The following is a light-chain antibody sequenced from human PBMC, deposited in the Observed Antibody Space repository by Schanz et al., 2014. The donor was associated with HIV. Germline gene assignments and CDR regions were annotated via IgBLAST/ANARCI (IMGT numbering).Light chain of an antibody. CDR3: LLSYSAARQVV. Sequence: QAVVTQESSLTVSPGGTVTLTCGSSTGAVTSGHYAYWFQQKPGQAPRTLIHDTNNRHSRTPARFSGSLLGGKAALTLSGAQPEDEADYYCLLSYSAARQVVFGGGTKLTVL. J-gene: IGLJ2*01. CDR2: DTN. CDR1: TGAVTSGHY. V-gene: IGLV7-46*01.